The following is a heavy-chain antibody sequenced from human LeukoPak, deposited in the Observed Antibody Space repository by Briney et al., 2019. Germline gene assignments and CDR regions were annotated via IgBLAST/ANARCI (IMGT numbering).Heavy chain of an antibody. J-gene: IGHJ1*01. D-gene: IGHD3-16*01. Sequence: GGSLRLSCAASGIILSDNFMSWIRQAPGKGLEWVAYISSTGNTILYADSVRGRFTISRDIAKNSLDLEVNSLTAEDTALYYCARGRFQGYIHHWGQGTLVTVSS. CDR3: ARGRFQGYIHH. V-gene: IGHV3-11*01. CDR2: ISSTGNTI. CDR1: GIILSDNF.